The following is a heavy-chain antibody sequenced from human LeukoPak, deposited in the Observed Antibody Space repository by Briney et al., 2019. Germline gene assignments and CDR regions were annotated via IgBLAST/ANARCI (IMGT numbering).Heavy chain of an antibody. D-gene: IGHD6-13*01. CDR1: GYTFTGYY. J-gene: IGHJ6*03. CDR2: INPNSGGT. Sequence: ASVKVSCKASGYTFTGYYMHWVRQAPGQGLEWMGWINPNSGGTNYAQKFQGRVTMTRDTSTSTVYMELSSLRSEDTAVYYCARDKGVIAAYSGYYYYMDVWGKGTTVTVSS. V-gene: IGHV1-2*02. CDR3: ARDKGVIAAYSGYYYYMDV.